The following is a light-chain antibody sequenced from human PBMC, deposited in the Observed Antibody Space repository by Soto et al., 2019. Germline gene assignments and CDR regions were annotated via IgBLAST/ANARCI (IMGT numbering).Light chain of an antibody. CDR3: QHYGSSLYT. J-gene: IGKJ2*01. V-gene: IGKV3-20*01. CDR2: GAS. CDR1: QSVSSSY. Sequence: EIVLTQSPGTLSLSPGERATLSCRASQSVSSSYLAWYQQKLGQAPRLLIYGASSRATGIPDRFSGSGSGTDFTLTISRLEPEDFAVYYCQHYGSSLYTFGQGTKLEIK.